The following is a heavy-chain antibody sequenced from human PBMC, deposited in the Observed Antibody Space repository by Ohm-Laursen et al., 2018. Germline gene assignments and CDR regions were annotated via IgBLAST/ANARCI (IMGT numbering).Heavy chain of an antibody. CDR2: IKQDGSEK. V-gene: IGHV3-7*01. CDR3: VKVTKKSYYYYGMDV. CDR1: GFTFSSYW. Sequence: SLRLSCSASGFTFSSYWMSWVRQAPGKGLEWVANIKQDGSEKYYVDSVKGRFTISRDNAKNSLYLQMNSLRAEDTAVYYCVKVTKKSYYYYGMDVWGQGTTVTVSS. D-gene: IGHD4-17*01. J-gene: IGHJ6*02.